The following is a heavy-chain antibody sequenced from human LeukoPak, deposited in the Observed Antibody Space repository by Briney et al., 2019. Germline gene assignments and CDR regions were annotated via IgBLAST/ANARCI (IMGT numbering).Heavy chain of an antibody. V-gene: IGHV3-53*01. D-gene: IGHD3-10*01. CDR3: ARDQPDYGSGMGPFDY. CDR2: IYSGGST. Sequence: GGSLRLSCAASGFTVSSNCVSWVRQAPGKGLEWVSVIYSGGSTYYADSVKGRFTISRDNSKNTLCLQMNSLRAEDTALYYCARDQPDYGSGMGPFDYWGQGTLVTVSS. J-gene: IGHJ4*02. CDR1: GFTVSSNC.